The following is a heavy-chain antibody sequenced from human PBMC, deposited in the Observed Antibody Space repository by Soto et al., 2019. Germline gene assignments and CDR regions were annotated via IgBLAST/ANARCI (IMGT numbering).Heavy chain of an antibody. J-gene: IGHJ4*02. CDR2: IYWDDDK. CDR3: AHRRADYYDSSGHPRKSWYFDY. CDR1: GFSLSTSGVG. D-gene: IGHD3-22*01. Sequence: QITLKESGPTLVKPTQTLTLTCTFSGFSLSTSGVGVGWIRQPPGKALEWLALIYWDDDKRYSPSLKSRLTIAKDTSKNXXVXTXXNMDPVDTATYYCAHRRADYYDSSGHPRKSWYFDYWGQGTLVTVSS. V-gene: IGHV2-5*02.